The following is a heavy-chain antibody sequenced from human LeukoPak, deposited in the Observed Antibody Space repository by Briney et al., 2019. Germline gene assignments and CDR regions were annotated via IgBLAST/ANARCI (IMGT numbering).Heavy chain of an antibody. J-gene: IGHJ4*02. V-gene: IGHV1-69*05. CDR2: IIPIFGTA. CDR3: ESSHVEYDSSGYYLDY. D-gene: IGHD3-22*01. Sequence: GSSVKVSCKASGGTFSSYAISWVRQAPGQGLEWMGGIIPIFGTANYAQKFQGRVTITTDESTSTAYMELSSLRSEDTAVYYCESSHVEYDSSGYYLDYWGQGTLVTVSS. CDR1: GGTFSSYA.